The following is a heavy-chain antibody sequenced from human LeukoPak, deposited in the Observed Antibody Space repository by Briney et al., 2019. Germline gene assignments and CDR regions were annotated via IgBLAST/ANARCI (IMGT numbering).Heavy chain of an antibody. Sequence: GRSLRLSCAASGFTFSSYGMNWVRQAPGKGLEWVAAIWYDGSNKYYADSVKGRFTISRDNSKNTLYLQMNSLRAEDTAVYYCARSDSGYGHLDYWGQGTLVTVSS. CDR3: ARSDSGYGHLDY. V-gene: IGHV3-33*01. CDR2: IWYDGSNK. CDR1: GFTFSSYG. D-gene: IGHD5-12*01. J-gene: IGHJ4*02.